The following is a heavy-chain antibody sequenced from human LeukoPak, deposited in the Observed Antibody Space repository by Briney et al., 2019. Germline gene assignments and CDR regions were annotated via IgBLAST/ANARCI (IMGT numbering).Heavy chain of an antibody. CDR3: ARLEYCGASSCYGDY. CDR1: GGSISSYY. Sequence: SETLSLTCTVSGGSISSYYWSWIRQPPGKGLEWIGYIYYSGSTNYNPSLKSRVTISVDTSKNQFSLRLSSVTAADTAVYYCARLEYCGASSCYGDYWGRGIVVTVSS. D-gene: IGHD2-15*01. J-gene: IGHJ4*02. CDR2: IYYSGST. V-gene: IGHV4-59*01.